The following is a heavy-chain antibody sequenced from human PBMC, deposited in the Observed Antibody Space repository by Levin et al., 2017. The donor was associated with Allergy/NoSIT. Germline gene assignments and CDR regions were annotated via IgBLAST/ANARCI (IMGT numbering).Heavy chain of an antibody. V-gene: IGHV3-23*01. J-gene: IGHJ5*02. CDR1: GFTFSSYA. Sequence: GGSLRLSCAASGFTFSSYAMSWVRQAPGKGLEWVSAISGSGGSTYYADSVKGRFTISRDNSKNTLYLQMNSLRAEDTAVYYCAKTNIVVVPAATKGAWFDPWGQGTLVTVSS. D-gene: IGHD2-2*01. CDR2: ISGSGGST. CDR3: AKTNIVVVPAATKGAWFDP.